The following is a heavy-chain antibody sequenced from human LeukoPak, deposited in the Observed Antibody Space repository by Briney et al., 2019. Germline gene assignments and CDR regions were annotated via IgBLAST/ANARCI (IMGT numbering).Heavy chain of an antibody. CDR1: GFTFSSYA. J-gene: IGHJ6*03. CDR2: ISGSGGST. CDR3: AKDRTDYYYYMDV. Sequence: GGSLRLSCAASGFTFSSYAMSWVRQAPGKGLEWVSVISGSGGSTYYADSVQGRFTISRDNSKNTLYLRMNSLRAEDTAVYYCAKDRTDYYYYMDVWGKGTTVTVSS. D-gene: IGHD1/OR15-1a*01. V-gene: IGHV3-23*01.